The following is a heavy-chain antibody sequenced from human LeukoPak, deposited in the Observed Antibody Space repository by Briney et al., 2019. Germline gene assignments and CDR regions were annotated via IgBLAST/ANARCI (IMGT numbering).Heavy chain of an antibody. V-gene: IGHV3-48*03. Sequence: PGGSLRLSCAASGFIFSSYEMNWIRQAPGKGLEWLSYTSRSGRTTYYADSVKGRFTIFRDNAHNSLFLQMNGLRVEDTAVYYCVREGIGWSDFDYWGPGTRVTVSS. D-gene: IGHD6-19*01. CDR1: GFIFSSYE. J-gene: IGHJ4*02. CDR2: TSRSGRTT. CDR3: VREGIGWSDFDY.